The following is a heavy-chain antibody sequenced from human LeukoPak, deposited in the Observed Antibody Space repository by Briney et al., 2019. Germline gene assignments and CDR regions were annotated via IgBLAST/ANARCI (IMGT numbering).Heavy chain of an antibody. CDR3: ARHQYGMNV. J-gene: IGHJ6*02. CDR2: IYFSGST. Sequence: PSETLSFTCAVSGGSISSSGYYWGWIRQPPGKGLEWIGSIYFSGSTYFNPSLKSRVTISEDTSKNQFSLKLRSVTAADTAVYYCARHQYGMNVWGQGTTVTVSS. V-gene: IGHV4-39*01. CDR1: GGSISSSGYY.